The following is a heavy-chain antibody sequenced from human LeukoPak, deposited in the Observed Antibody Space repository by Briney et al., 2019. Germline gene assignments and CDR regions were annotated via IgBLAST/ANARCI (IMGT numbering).Heavy chain of an antibody. CDR3: ARGSLPYYYYYYYMDV. D-gene: IGHD6-13*01. Sequence: GASVKVSCKASGYTFTSYYMHWVRQAPGQGLEWMGIINPSGGSTSYAQKFQGRVTITRNTSISTAYMELSSLRSEDTAVYYCARGSLPYYYYYYYMDVWGKGTTVTVSS. CDR1: GYTFTSYY. J-gene: IGHJ6*03. V-gene: IGHV1-46*01. CDR2: INPSGGST.